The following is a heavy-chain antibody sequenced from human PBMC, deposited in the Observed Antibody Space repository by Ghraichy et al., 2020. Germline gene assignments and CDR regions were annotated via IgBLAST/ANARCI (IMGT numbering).Heavy chain of an antibody. D-gene: IGHD2-21*01. CDR1: GFTFNTYA. V-gene: IGHV3-23*01. J-gene: IGHJ4*02. Sequence: GGSLRLSCAASGFTFNTYAMNWVRQAPGKGLEWVSTIGGDGGDTYYTDSVKGRFTISRDNSKNTLYLQMNSLRAEDTALYYCATAYVDNWGQGTLVTVSS. CDR2: IGGDGGDT. CDR3: ATAYVDN.